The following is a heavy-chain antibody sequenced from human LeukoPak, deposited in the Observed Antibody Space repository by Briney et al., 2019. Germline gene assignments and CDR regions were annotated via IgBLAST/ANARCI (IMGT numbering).Heavy chain of an antibody. Sequence: PGGSLRLSCAASGFTFSSYAMSWVRQAPGKGLECISGFSGSGGSTYYADSVKGRFTISRDNSKNTLYLQMKSLRAEDTAVYYCAKDRDAYRTFDIWGQGTMVTVSS. J-gene: IGHJ3*02. CDR3: AKDRDAYRTFDI. V-gene: IGHV3-23*01. CDR2: FSGSGGST. CDR1: GFTFSSYA. D-gene: IGHD5-18*01.